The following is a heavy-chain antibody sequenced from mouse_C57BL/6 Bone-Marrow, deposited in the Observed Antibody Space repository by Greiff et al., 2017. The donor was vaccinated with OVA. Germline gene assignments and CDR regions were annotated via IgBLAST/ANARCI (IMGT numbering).Heavy chain of an antibody. CDR2: IYPRDGSN. V-gene: IGHV1-85*01. Sequence: VQLQESGPELVKPGASVKLSCKASGYTFTSYDINWVKQRPGQGLEWIGWIYPRDGSNKYNEKFKGKATLTVDTSSSTAYMELHILTSEDSAVYFCARSRPNWDDYWGQGTTLTVSS. D-gene: IGHD4-1*01. CDR1: GYTFTSYD. CDR3: ARSRPNWDDY. J-gene: IGHJ2*01.